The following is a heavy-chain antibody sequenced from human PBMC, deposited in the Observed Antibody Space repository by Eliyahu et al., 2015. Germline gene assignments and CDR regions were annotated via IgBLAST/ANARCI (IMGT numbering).Heavy chain of an antibody. D-gene: IGHD3-10*01. CDR1: GFXFSNYA. CDR3: AKVDQSYYGAGLDY. Sequence: EVQLLESGGDLVQPGGSXRLSCAASGFXFSNYAMTWVRQSPGKGLEWVSALSGSGEVRFYADSVKGRFTIFRDNSKNTVYLQMHSLRGEDTAVYYCAKVDQSYYGAGLDYWGQGTLVTVSP. CDR2: LSGSGEVR. J-gene: IGHJ4*02. V-gene: IGHV3-23*01.